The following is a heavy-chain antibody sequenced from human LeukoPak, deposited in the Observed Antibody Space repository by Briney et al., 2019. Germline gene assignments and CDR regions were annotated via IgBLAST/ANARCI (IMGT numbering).Heavy chain of an antibody. Sequence: SETLSLPCTVSGYSISSGYYWGWIRQPPGKGLGWIGSIYHSGSTYYNPSLKSRVTISVDTSKNQFSLKLSSVTAADTAVYYCARETYYYDSSRRPGIDYWGQGTLVTVSS. J-gene: IGHJ4*02. CDR2: IYHSGST. CDR1: GYSISSGYY. CDR3: ARETYYYDSSRRPGIDY. V-gene: IGHV4-38-2*02. D-gene: IGHD3-22*01.